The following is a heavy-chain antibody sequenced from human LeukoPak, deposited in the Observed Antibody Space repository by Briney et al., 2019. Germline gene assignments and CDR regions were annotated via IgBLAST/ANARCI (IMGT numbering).Heavy chain of an antibody. CDR1: RFTFSSYW. CDR2: IKQDGSEK. Sequence: GGSLRLSCAASRFTFSSYWMSWVRQAPGKGLEWVANIKQDGSEKYYVDSVKGRFTISRDNAKNSLYLQMNSLRAEDTAVYYCATSKLLLDYFDYWGQGTLVTVSS. J-gene: IGHJ4*02. D-gene: IGHD2-2*01. CDR3: ATSKLLLDYFDY. V-gene: IGHV3-7*01.